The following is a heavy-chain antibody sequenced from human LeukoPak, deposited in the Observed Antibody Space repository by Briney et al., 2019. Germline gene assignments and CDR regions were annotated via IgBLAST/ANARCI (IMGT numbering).Heavy chain of an antibody. Sequence: GGSLRLSCAASGFTFSTYPMHWVRQAPGKGLEWVAVMSFDGDSKYYSDSVKGRFTISRDNSKNTLYLQMNSLRAEDTAVYYCAKDSPSVANFDYWGQGTLVTVSS. D-gene: IGHD2-15*01. CDR2: MSFDGDSK. J-gene: IGHJ4*02. V-gene: IGHV3-30-3*01. CDR3: AKDSPSVANFDY. CDR1: GFTFSTYP.